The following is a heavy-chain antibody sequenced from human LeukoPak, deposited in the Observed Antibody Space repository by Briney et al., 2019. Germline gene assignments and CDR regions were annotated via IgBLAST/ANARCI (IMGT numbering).Heavy chain of an antibody. CDR3: ATGGRGTYHDYFDY. CDR1: GFTITTFY. D-gene: IGHD3-16*02. CDR2: INGDGSTT. J-gene: IGHJ4*02. Sequence: GGSLRLSCAASGFTITTFYMHWVRQVPGKGLVWVSRINGDGSTTDYADSVKGRLTISRDNAKNTVYLEVNSLRDEDTAVYYCATGGRGTYHDYFDYWGQGSLVTVSS. V-gene: IGHV3-74*01.